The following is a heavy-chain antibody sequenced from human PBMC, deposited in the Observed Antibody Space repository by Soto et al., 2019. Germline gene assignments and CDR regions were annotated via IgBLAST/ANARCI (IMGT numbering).Heavy chain of an antibody. D-gene: IGHD2-8*01. CDR1: GFTFSSYA. V-gene: IGHV3-64*01. J-gene: IGHJ4*02. Sequence: GGSLRLSCAASGFTFSSYAMHWVRQAPGKGLEYVSAISSNGGSTYYANSVKGRFTISRDNSKNTLYLQMGSLRAEDMAVYYCARGGVYRSPEEVSPFDYWGQGTLVTVSS. CDR2: ISSNGGST. CDR3: ARGGVYRSPEEVSPFDY.